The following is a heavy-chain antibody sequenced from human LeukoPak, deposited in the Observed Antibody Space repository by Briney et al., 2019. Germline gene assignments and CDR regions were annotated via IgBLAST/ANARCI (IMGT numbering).Heavy chain of an antibody. Sequence: PGGSLRLSCAASGFTFSSYAMHWVRQAPGKGLEWVAVISYDGSNKYYADSVEGRFTISRDNSKNTLYLQMNSLRAEDTAVYYCAREQNYQYSSSSHLAFDIWGQGTMVTVSS. J-gene: IGHJ3*02. CDR3: AREQNYQYSSSSHLAFDI. V-gene: IGHV3-30-3*01. D-gene: IGHD6-13*01. CDR2: ISYDGSNK. CDR1: GFTFSSYA.